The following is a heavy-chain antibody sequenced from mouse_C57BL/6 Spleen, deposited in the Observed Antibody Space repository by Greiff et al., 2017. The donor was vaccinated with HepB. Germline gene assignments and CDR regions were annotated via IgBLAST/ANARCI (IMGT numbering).Heavy chain of an antibody. J-gene: IGHJ4*01. V-gene: IGHV4-1*01. CDR3: ARVCGSYSFYAMDY. Sequence: EVKLEESGGGLVQPGGSLKLSCAASGIDFSRYWMSWVRRAPGKGLEWIGEINPDSSTINYAPSLKDKFIISRDNAKNTLYLQMSKVRSEDTALYYCARVCGSYSFYAMDYWGQGTSVTVSS. D-gene: IGHD1-1*01. CDR2: INPDSSTI. CDR1: GIDFSRYW.